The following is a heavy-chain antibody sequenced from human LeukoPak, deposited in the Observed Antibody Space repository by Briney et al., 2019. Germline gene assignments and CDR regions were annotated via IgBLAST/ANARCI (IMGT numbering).Heavy chain of an antibody. J-gene: IGHJ5*02. CDR2: INPGGGST. Sequence: ASVKVSCKASGYTFTSYYMHWVRQAPGQGLEWMGIINPGGGSTSYAQKFQGRVTMTRDMSTSTVYMELSSLGSEDTAEYYCASVTDYDSSGLPGAWGQGTLATVSS. D-gene: IGHD3-22*01. V-gene: IGHV1-46*01. CDR1: GYTFTSYY. CDR3: ASVTDYDSSGLPGA.